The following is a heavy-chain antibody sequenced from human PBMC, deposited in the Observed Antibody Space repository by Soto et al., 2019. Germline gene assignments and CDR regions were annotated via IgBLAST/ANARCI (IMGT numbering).Heavy chain of an antibody. CDR2: ISYDGSNK. CDR3: ARVIGYGDYGDAFDI. CDR1: GFTFSSYA. V-gene: IGHV3-30-3*01. D-gene: IGHD4-17*01. Sequence: GGSLRLSCAASGFTFSSYAMHWVRQAPGKGLEWVAVISYDGSNKYYADSVKGRFTISRDNSKNTLYLQMNSLRAEDTAVYYCARVIGYGDYGDAFDIWGQGTMVTVSS. J-gene: IGHJ3*02.